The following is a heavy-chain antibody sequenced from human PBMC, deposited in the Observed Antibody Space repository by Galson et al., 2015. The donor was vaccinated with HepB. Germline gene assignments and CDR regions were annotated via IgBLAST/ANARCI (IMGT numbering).Heavy chain of an antibody. J-gene: IGHJ4*02. CDR3: AKATELLWFGEPFDY. Sequence: SLRLSCAASGFTFSSYAMSWVRQAPGKGLEWVSAISGSGGSTYYADSVKGRFTISRDNSKNTLYLQMNSLRAEDTAVYYCAKATELLWFGEPFDYWGQGTLVTVSS. CDR2: ISGSGGST. CDR1: GFTFSSYA. D-gene: IGHD3-10*01. V-gene: IGHV3-23*01.